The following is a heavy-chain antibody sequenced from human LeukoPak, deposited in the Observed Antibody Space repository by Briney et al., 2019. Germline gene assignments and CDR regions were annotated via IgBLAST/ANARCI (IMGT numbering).Heavy chain of an antibody. J-gene: IGHJ4*02. D-gene: IGHD1-26*01. CDR3: IVGIDY. Sequence: GGSLRLSCAASGFTFNSYTMSWVRQAPGKGLEWVSAISDSGYSTYYADSVKGRFTISRDNAENSLYLQMNSLRDEDTAVYYCIVGIDYWGQGTLVTVSS. CDR2: ISDSGYST. CDR1: GFTFNSYT. V-gene: IGHV3-23*01.